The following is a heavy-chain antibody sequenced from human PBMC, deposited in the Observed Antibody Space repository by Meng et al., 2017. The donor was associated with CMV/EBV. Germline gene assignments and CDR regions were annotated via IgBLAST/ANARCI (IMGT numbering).Heavy chain of an antibody. CDR1: GGTSSSYT. CDR3: AREGGGDSSSTPYYFDY. Sequence: SVKVSCKASGGTSSSYTISWVRQAPGQGLEWMGRIIPILGIANYAQKFQGRVTITADKSTSTAYMELRSLRSDDTAVYYCAREGGGDSSSTPYYFDYWGQGTLVTVSS. CDR2: IIPILGIA. V-gene: IGHV1-69*04. J-gene: IGHJ4*02. D-gene: IGHD6-6*01.